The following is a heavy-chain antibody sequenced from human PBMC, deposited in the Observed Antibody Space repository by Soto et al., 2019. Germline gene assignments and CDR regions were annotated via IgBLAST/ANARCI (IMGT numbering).Heavy chain of an antibody. Sequence: GGSLRLSCAASGFTFSSYGMHWVRQAPGKGLEWVAVISYDGSNKYYADSVKGRFTISRDNSKNTLYLQMNSLRAEDTAVYYCAKATSGRYFDWLGVDYWGQGTLVTVSS. CDR1: GFTFSSYG. J-gene: IGHJ4*02. D-gene: IGHD3-9*01. V-gene: IGHV3-30*18. CDR2: ISYDGSNK. CDR3: AKATSGRYFDWLGVDY.